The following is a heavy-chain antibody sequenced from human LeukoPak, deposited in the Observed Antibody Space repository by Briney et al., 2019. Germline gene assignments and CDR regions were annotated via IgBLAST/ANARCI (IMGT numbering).Heavy chain of an antibody. J-gene: IGHJ4*02. Sequence: GGSLRLSCAASGFTFSSYWMSWVRQAPGKGLEWVAVISYDGSNKYYADSVKGRFTISRDNSKNTVYLQMNSLRAEDTAVYYCARDLHVVVPAAQMDYWGQGTLVTVSS. V-gene: IGHV3-30*03. CDR2: ISYDGSNK. CDR3: ARDLHVVVPAAQMDY. D-gene: IGHD2-2*01. CDR1: GFTFSSYW.